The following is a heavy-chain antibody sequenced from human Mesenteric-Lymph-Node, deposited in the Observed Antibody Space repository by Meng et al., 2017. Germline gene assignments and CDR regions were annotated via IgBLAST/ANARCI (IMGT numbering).Heavy chain of an antibody. CDR2: MSGSGAET. CDR3: VKTGPYYLAS. D-gene: IGHD3-9*01. V-gene: IGHV3-23*01. J-gene: IGHJ4*02. Sequence: GESLKISCAASGFTFNSYGMSWVRQAPGKGLEWVSFMSGSGAETYYADSVKGRFTISRDNSKNTLYLHMTSLRVDDTAVYYCVKTGPYYLASWGQGTLVTVSS. CDR1: GFTFNSYG.